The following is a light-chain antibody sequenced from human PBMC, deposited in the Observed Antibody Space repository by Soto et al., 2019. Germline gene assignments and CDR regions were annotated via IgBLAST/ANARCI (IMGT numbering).Light chain of an antibody. CDR1: QSVSSSY. V-gene: IGKV3-20*01. CDR2: GAS. CDR3: QQDGSSPPFT. J-gene: IGKJ4*01. Sequence: EIVLTQSPGTLYLPPGERASLSFRASQSVSSSYLAWYQQKPGQAPRLLIYGASSRATGIPDRFSGRGSGTDFTLTISILEPADFAGYYCQQDGSSPPFTFGGRTTVEIK.